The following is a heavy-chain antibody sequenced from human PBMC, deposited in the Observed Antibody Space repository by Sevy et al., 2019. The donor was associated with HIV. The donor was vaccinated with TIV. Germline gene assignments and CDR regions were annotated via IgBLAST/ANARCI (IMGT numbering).Heavy chain of an antibody. J-gene: IGHJ4*02. CDR3: AKTYCSSTSCHYYFDY. Sequence: GGSLRLSCAASGFTFSSYGMHWVRQAPGKGLEWVAFIRYDGSNKYYADSVKGRFTISRDNSKNTLYLQMNSLRADDTAVYYCAKTYCSSTSCHYYFDYWGQGTLVTVSS. V-gene: IGHV3-30*02. CDR2: IRYDGSNK. D-gene: IGHD2-2*01. CDR1: GFTFSSYG.